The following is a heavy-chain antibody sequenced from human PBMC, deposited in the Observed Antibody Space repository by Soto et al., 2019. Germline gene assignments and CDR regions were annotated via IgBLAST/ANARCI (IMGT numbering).Heavy chain of an antibody. D-gene: IGHD1-26*01. V-gene: IGHV3-73*02. CDR1: GFTFSGSA. Sequence: EVQLVESGGGLVQPGGSLKLSCAASGFTFSGSAMHWVRQASGKGLEWVGRIRSKANSYATAYAASVKGRFTISRDDSKNTAYLQMNSLKTEDTAVYYCTRRGVGATTGWGQGTLVTVSS. CDR3: TRRGVGATTG. J-gene: IGHJ4*02. CDR2: IRSKANSYAT.